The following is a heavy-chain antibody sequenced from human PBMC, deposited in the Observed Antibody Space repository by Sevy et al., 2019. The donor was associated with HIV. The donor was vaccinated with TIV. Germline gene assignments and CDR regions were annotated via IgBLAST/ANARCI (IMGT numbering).Heavy chain of an antibody. J-gene: IGHJ5*02. CDR2: ISAIYGTT. Sequence: GGSLRLSCAASGFTFSSYAMNWVRQAPGKGLEWVSVISAIYGTTYYADSVKGRFTISGDKSKNTLYLQMNSLRAEDTAVYYCVRRGRVPSGNNWFDTWGQGTLVTVSS. V-gene: IGHV3-23*01. CDR1: GFTFSSYA. CDR3: VRRGRVPSGNNWFDT. D-gene: IGHD2-2*01.